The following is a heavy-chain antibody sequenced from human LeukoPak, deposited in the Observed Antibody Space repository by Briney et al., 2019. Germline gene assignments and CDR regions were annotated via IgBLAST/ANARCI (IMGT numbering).Heavy chain of an antibody. V-gene: IGHV4-34*01. CDR1: GVSFSGYY. J-gene: IGHJ4*02. Sequence: SETLSLTCAVYGVSFSGYYWSWIRQPPGKGLEWIGEINHSGSTNYNPSLKSRVTISVDTSKNQFSLKLSSVTAAGTAVYYCARGLWYFDYWGQGTLVTVSS. CDR2: INHSGST. CDR3: ARGLWYFDY. D-gene: IGHD2-21*01.